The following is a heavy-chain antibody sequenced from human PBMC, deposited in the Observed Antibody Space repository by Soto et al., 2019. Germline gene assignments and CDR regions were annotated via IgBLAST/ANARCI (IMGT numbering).Heavy chain of an antibody. D-gene: IGHD3-9*01. V-gene: IGHV4-34*01. Sequence: SETLSLTCAVYGGSFSGYYWSWIRQPPGKGLEWIGEINHSGSTNYNPSLKSRVTISVDTSKNQFSLKLSSVTAADTAVYYCARQLLQTGYYKGYYYYMDVWGKGTTVTVSS. CDR1: GGSFSGYY. J-gene: IGHJ6*03. CDR3: ARQLLQTGYYKGYYYYMDV. CDR2: INHSGST.